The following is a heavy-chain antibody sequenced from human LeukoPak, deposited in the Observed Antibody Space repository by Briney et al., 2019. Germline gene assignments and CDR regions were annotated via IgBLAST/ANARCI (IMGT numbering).Heavy chain of an antibody. CDR3: ARDPAAAGSVWLDP. Sequence: PGGSLRLSCAASGFTFSSYWMSWVRQAPGKGLEWVANIKQDGSEKYYVDSVKGRFTISRDDAKSSLYLQMSSLRAEDTAVYYCARDPAAAGSVWLDPWGQGILVTVSS. J-gene: IGHJ5*02. V-gene: IGHV3-7*01. D-gene: IGHD6-13*01. CDR1: GFTFSSYW. CDR2: IKQDGSEK.